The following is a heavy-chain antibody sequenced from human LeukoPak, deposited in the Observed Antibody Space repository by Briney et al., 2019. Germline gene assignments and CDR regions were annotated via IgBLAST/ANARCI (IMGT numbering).Heavy chain of an antibody. D-gene: IGHD5-24*01. CDR3: ARRDGYYYYYYMDV. J-gene: IGHJ6*03. V-gene: IGHV3-7*01. CDR1: GFTFSSYW. Sequence: PGGSLRLSCAASGFTFSSYWMSWVRQAPGKGLEWVANIKQDGSEKYYVDSVKGRFTISRDNAKNSLYLQMNSLRAEDTAAYYCARRDGYYYYYYMDVWGKGTTVTISS. CDR2: IKQDGSEK.